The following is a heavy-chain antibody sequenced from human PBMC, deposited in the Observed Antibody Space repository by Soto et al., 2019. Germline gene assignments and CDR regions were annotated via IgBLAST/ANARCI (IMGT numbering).Heavy chain of an antibody. CDR2: IIPIFGTA. D-gene: IGHD3-22*01. V-gene: IGHV1-69*13. Sequence: ASVKVSCKASGGTFSSYAISWVRQAPGQGLEWMGGIIPIFGTANYAQKFQGRVTITADESTSTAYMELSSLRSEDTAVYYCASVETRXTMIVGAFDIWGQGTXXTV. CDR3: ASVETRXTMIVGAFDI. CDR1: GGTFSSYA. J-gene: IGHJ3*02.